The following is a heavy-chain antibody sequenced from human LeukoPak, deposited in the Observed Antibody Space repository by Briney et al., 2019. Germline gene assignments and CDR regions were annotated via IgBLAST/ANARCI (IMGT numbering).Heavy chain of an antibody. CDR3: AGDYEGNLAFDI. D-gene: IGHD4-23*01. J-gene: IGHJ3*02. CDR2: ISYDGSNK. V-gene: IGHV3-30*03. CDR1: GFTFSSYD. Sequence: GGSLRLSCAASGFTFSSYDMHWVRQAPGKGLEWVAVISYDGSNKYYAASVKGRFTISRDNSKNTLYLQMNSRRPEDTAVYYCAGDYEGNLAFDIWGQGTMVTVSS.